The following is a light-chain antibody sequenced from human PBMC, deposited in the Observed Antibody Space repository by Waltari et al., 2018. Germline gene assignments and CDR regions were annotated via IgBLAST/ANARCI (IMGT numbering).Light chain of an antibody. CDR1: SSDVGGYNY. CDR2: HVS. J-gene: IGLJ1*01. Sequence: QSALTQPASVSGSPGQSITISCTGTSSDVGGYNYVSWYQQYPGTAPKVLIFHVSNPPSGVSARFSCSKSANTASLTISGLQAEDEADYYCSSYTSSRTYVFGTGTKVTVL. CDR3: SSYTSSRTYV. V-gene: IGLV2-14*03.